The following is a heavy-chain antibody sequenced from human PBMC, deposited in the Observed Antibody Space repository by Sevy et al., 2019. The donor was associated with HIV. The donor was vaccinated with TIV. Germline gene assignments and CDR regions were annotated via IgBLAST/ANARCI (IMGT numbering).Heavy chain of an antibody. Sequence: SETLSLTCTVSGGSITSSSYYWGWIRQPPGKGLEWIGSIDYSRTTYYTPALKSRVTISGDTSKNQFSLKLTSVIAADTAFYYCARYLRGDFAGGFDSWGQGTLVTVSS. CDR2: IDYSRTT. J-gene: IGHJ5*01. V-gene: IGHV4-39*01. CDR1: GGSITSSSYY. CDR3: ARYLRGDFAGGFDS. D-gene: IGHD4-17*01.